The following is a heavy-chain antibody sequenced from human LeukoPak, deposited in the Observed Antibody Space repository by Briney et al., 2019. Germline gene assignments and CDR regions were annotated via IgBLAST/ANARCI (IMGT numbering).Heavy chain of an antibody. CDR2: IYYTGST. J-gene: IGHJ4*02. CDR1: GGSISNYY. D-gene: IGHD5-18*01. Sequence: SETLSLTCTVSGGSISNYYWSWIRQPPGKGLEWIAYIYYTGSTNYNPSLKSRVTISVDTSKNQFSLKLSSVTAADTAVYYCARRIQLWTKRGYFDYWGQGTLVTVSS. V-gene: IGHV4-59*12. CDR3: ARRIQLWTKRGYFDY.